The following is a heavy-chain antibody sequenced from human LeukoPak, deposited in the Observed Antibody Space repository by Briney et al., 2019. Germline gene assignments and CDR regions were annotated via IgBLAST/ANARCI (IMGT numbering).Heavy chain of an antibody. CDR3: ARDLYYYDSSGSNGY. CDR2: ISGSGTST. Sequence: PGGSLRLSCAASGFTFNNYAMTWVRQAPGQGLEWVSSISGSGTSTFYTDSVRGRFTISRDNSKNSLYLQMNSLRAEDTAVYYCARDLYYYDSSGSNGYWGQGTLVTVSS. V-gene: IGHV3-23*01. D-gene: IGHD3-22*01. J-gene: IGHJ4*02. CDR1: GFTFNNYA.